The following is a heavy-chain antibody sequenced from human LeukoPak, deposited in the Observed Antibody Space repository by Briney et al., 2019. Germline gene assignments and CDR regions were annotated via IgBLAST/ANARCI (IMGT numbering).Heavy chain of an antibody. J-gene: IGHJ4*02. D-gene: IGHD2-8*01. V-gene: IGHV3-30-3*01. Sequence: GRSLRLSCAASGFTFSSYAMYWVRQAPGKGLEWVAVISYDGSNKYYADSVKGRFTISRDNSKNTLYLQMNSLRAEDTAVYYCARFPSNAGRPYWGQGTLVTVSS. CDR2: ISYDGSNK. CDR1: GFTFSSYA. CDR3: ARFPSNAGRPY.